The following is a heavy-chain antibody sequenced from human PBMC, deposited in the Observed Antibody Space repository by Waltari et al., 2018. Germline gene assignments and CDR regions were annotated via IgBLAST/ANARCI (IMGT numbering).Heavy chain of an antibody. CDR2: SYLSGSA. Sequence: QRQLQESGPGLVTPSQTLSLTCAVSGGSSISGGYSCSWSRQPPGKGLEWIGYSYLSGSAYYNTTLKSRGTISVDRSNMQFYLKLRSVAAAHTSVYYCARGRMVQGVIDHHALDIWGHGTTVTVSS. V-gene: IGHV4-30-2*01. J-gene: IGHJ3*02. CDR3: ARGRMVQGVIDHHALDI. CDR1: GGSSISGGYS. D-gene: IGHD3-10*01.